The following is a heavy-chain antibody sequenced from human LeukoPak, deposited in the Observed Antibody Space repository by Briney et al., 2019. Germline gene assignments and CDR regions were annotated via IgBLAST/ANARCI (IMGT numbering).Heavy chain of an antibody. J-gene: IGHJ4*02. V-gene: IGHV4-30-4*08. CDR2: IYYSGST. CDR1: GGSISSGDYY. CDR3: ARVNYDFWSGYYWTYYFDY. Sequence: PSQTLSLTCTVSGGSISSGDYYWSWIRQPPGKGLERIGYIYYSGSTYYNPSLKSRVTISVDTSKNQFSLKLSSVTAADTAVYYCARVNYDFWSGYYWTYYFDYWGQGTLVTVSS. D-gene: IGHD3-3*01.